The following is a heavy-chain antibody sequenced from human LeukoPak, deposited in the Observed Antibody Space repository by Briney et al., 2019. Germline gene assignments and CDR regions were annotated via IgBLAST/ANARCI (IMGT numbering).Heavy chain of an antibody. D-gene: IGHD3-9*01. CDR3: ARDIRAAVLRYFDWFNGMDV. CDR1: GFTFSDYY. CDR2: ISTSGSTI. J-gene: IGHJ6*02. Sequence: YPGGSLRLSCAASGFTFSDYYMSWIRQAPGKGLEWVSYISTSGSTIYYADSVKGRFTISRDNAKNSLYLQMNSLRAEDTAVYYCARDIRAAVLRYFDWFNGMDVWGQGTTVTVSS. V-gene: IGHV3-11*01.